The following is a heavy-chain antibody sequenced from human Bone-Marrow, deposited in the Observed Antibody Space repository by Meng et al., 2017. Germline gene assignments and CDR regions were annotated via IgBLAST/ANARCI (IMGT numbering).Heavy chain of an antibody. CDR3: AKQYSSGWYGVLDYFDY. CDR2: LSGSGGNT. V-gene: IGHV3-23*01. D-gene: IGHD6-19*01. Sequence: GESLKISCAASGFTFSTYAMTWVRQAPGKGLEWVSSLSGSGGNTHYADSVKGRFTISRDNSKNTLYLQMNSLRAEDTAVYYCAKQYSSGWYGVLDYFDYWGQGTLVTVSS. J-gene: IGHJ4*02. CDR1: GFTFSTYA.